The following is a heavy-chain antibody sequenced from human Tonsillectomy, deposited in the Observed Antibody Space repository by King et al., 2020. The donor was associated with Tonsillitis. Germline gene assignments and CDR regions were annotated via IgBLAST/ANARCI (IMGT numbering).Heavy chain of an antibody. D-gene: IGHD3-3*01. CDR1: GFTFSSYT. CDR3: ASLNFGFEY. CDR2: ISFTDTFI. V-gene: IGHV3-21*01. Sequence: VQLVDSGGGLVKPGGSLRLSCAASGFTFSSYTMNWVRQAPGKGLEWVSSISFTDTFIYYADSVKGRFTISRDNANSSLFLHLNNLRAEDTAVYYCASLNFGFEYWGQGTLVTVSS. J-gene: IGHJ4*02.